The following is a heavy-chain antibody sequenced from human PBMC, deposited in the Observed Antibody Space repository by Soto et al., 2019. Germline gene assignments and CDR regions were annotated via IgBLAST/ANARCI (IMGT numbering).Heavy chain of an antibody. CDR1: GDSISPNY. V-gene: IGHV4-59*01. Sequence: SETLSLTCTVSGDSISPNYWGWIRQPPGKGLERIGYIYYSGSISYKSSLKSRVTISVDTSRNQFSLRLSSVTAADTAVYYCGRVHYDILTAYSYYFDSWGQGNLVTVSS. D-gene: IGHD3-9*01. J-gene: IGHJ4*02. CDR3: GRVHYDILTAYSYYFDS. CDR2: IYYSGSI.